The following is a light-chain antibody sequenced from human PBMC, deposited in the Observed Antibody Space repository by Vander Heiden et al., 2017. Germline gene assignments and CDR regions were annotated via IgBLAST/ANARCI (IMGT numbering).Light chain of an antibody. V-gene: IGLV1-47*01. CDR1: RSTLGNNY. Sequence: QPVRTQPPSASGTPGLRVTISCSRARSTLGNNYVYWDQQVPGTAPKLLVYRNSDRPSGGPERFSGSRSGTAASLYISGLRSEDEADYYCAAWDERLSGWVFGGGTKLTVL. J-gene: IGLJ3*02. CDR2: RNS. CDR3: AAWDERLSGWV.